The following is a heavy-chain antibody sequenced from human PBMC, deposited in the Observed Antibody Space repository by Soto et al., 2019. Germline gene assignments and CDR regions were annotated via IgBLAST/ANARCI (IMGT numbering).Heavy chain of an antibody. CDR1: GFSISTYA. Sequence: QVQLVESGGGVVQPGRSLRLSCAASGFSISTYALHWVRQAPGKGPEWVAIISYNGNNKHYADSVKRRFPSSRDHSKNTVDLQMNSLRVEDTALYYCARRSFPYSGSPLEPWSDDLDIWGQGTMVTGSS. J-gene: IGHJ3*02. V-gene: IGHV3-30*04. CDR2: ISYNGNNK. D-gene: IGHD1-26*01. CDR3: ARRSFPYSGSPLEPWSDDLDI.